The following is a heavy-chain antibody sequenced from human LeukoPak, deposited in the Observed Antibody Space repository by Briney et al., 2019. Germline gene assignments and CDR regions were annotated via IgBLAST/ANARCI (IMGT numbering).Heavy chain of an antibody. J-gene: IGHJ4*02. D-gene: IGHD6-19*01. Sequence: PSETLSLTCTVSGYSISSGYYWGWIRQPPGKGLEWIGSIYHSGSTYYNPPLKSRVTISVDTSKNQFSLKLSSVTAADTAVYYCALSVAGYYFDYWGQGTLVTVSS. CDR2: IYHSGST. V-gene: IGHV4-38-2*02. CDR3: ALSVAGYYFDY. CDR1: GYSISSGYY.